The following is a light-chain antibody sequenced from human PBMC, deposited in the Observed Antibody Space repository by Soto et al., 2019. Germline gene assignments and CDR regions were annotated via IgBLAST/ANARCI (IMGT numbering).Light chain of an antibody. CDR3: SSYTSSSTPV. V-gene: IGLV2-14*01. Sequence: QSALTQPASVSGSPGQSITISCTGTSSDVGGYNYVSWYQQHPGKAPKLMIYDVSNRPSGVSNRFSGSKSDNTASLTISGLQAEDEADYYCSSYTSSSTPVFGGGTKVTVL. CDR2: DVS. CDR1: SSDVGGYNY. J-gene: IGLJ2*01.